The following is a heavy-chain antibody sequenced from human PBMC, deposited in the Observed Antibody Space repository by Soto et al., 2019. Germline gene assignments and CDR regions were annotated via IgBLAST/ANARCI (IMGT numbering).Heavy chain of an antibody. D-gene: IGHD1-26*01. CDR1: GFTFSSYA. Sequence: GGSLRLSCAASGFTFSSYAMHWVRQAPGKGLEWVAVISYDGSNKYYADSVKGRFTISRDNSKNTLYLQMNSLRAEDTAVYYCASVPGATTIDYWGQGTLVTVSS. J-gene: IGHJ4*02. CDR2: ISYDGSNK. CDR3: ASVPGATTIDY. V-gene: IGHV3-30-3*01.